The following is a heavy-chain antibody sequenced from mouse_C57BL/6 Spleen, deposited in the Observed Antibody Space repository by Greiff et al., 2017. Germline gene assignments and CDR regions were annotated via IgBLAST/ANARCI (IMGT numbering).Heavy chain of an antibody. J-gene: IGHJ3*01. D-gene: IGHD2-4*01. CDR2: ILTGSGST. V-gene: IGHV1-9*01. Sequence: VKLMESGAELMKPGASVKLSCKATGYTFTGYWIEWVKQRPGHGLEWIGEILTGSGSTNYNEKFKGKATFTADTSSNTAYMQLSSLTTEDSAIYYCARGDYDGFAYWGQGTLVTVSA. CDR3: ARGDYDGFAY. CDR1: GYTFTGYW.